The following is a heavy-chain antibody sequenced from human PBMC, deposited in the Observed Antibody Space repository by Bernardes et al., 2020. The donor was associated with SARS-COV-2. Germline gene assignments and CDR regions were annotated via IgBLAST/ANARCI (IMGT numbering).Heavy chain of an antibody. CDR3: ARVTYDFWSGWDV. J-gene: IGHJ6*04. D-gene: IGHD3-3*01. V-gene: IGHV3-21*01. CDR2: ISGDSGSI. Sequence: GGSLRLSCAASGFTFSSCSTNWVRQAPGKGLEWVSSISGDSGSIYYADSVKGRFTISRDNSMNTLYLQMNSLRAEDTAVYYCARVTYDFWSGWDVWGKGTTVTVSS. CDR1: GFTFSSCS.